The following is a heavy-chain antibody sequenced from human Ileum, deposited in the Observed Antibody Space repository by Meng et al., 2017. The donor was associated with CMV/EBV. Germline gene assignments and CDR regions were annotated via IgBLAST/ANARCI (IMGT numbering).Heavy chain of an antibody. J-gene: IGHJ4*02. D-gene: IGHD3-3*01. V-gene: IGHV1-46*01. CDR3: ATTYTTSVAIFDYFDH. Sequence: ASVKVSCKASGYTFTNYYLHWVRQAPGQGLEWMGIINPSGGSASYAQKFQGRVTMTRDTSTRTVYMEMSSLRSEDTAVYYCATTYTTSVAIFDYFDHWGQGTLVTVSS. CDR1: GYTFTNYY. CDR2: INPSGGSA.